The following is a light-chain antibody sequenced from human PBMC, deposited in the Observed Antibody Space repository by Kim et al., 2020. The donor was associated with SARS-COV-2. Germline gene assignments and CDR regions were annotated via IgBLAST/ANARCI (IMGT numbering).Light chain of an antibody. J-gene: IGKJ3*01. V-gene: IGKV3-11*01. CDR2: DAS. CDR1: QSVSSS. Sequence: EIVLTQSPATLSLSPGERATLSCRASQSVSSSLAWYQQKPGQAPRLLIYDASNRATGIPARFSGSGSGTDFTLTISSLEPEDFAVYYCQQRSKSFTFGPGTNVDIK. CDR3: QQRSKSFT.